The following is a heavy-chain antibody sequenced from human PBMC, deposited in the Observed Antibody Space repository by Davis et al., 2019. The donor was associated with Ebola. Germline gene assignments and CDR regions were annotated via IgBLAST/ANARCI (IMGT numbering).Heavy chain of an antibody. J-gene: IGHJ4*02. CDR2: INQDGSEK. CDR1: GFNFGSYW. V-gene: IGHV3-7*01. Sequence: GGSLRLSCAGSGFNFGSYWMSWFRQAPGKGLEWVANINQDGSEKYSVDSVKGRFTISRDNARDSLYLQMDSLRVEDTAIYYCARDAFSLSRYDTEDHWGQGTLVTVSS. D-gene: IGHD3-9*01. CDR3: ARDAFSLSRYDTEDH.